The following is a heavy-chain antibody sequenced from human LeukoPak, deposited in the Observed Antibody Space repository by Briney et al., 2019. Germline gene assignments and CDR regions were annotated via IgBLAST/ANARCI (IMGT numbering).Heavy chain of an antibody. CDR2: ISGSGGST. CDR3: AKKFAMARGGFDY. D-gene: IGHD5-18*01. CDR1: GFTFSSYA. J-gene: IGHJ4*02. V-gene: IGHV3-23*01. Sequence: GGSLRLSCEASGFTFSSYAMSWVRQAPGKGLEWVSAISGSGGSTYYADSVKGRFTISRDNSKNTLYLQMNSLRAEDTAVYYCAKKFAMARGGFDYWGQGTLVTVSS.